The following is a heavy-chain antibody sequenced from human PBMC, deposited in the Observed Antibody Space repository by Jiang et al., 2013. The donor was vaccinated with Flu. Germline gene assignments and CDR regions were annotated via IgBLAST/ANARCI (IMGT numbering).Heavy chain of an antibody. CDR2: INAVNGDT. J-gene: IGHJ4*02. CDR3: ARDSSATSWVVVDY. V-gene: IGHV1-3*01. D-gene: IGHD6-25*01. CDR1: GYMFTKYA. Sequence: GAEVKKPGASVKVSCKASGYMFTKYAMHWVRQAPGQRPEWMAWINAVNGDTKYSQKFQGRVTITRDTSASTAYMELSSLRSEDTAVYYCARDSSATSWVVVDYWGQGTLVTVSS.